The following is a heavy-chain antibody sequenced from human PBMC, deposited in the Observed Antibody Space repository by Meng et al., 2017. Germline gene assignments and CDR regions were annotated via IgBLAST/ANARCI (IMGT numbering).Heavy chain of an antibody. D-gene: IGHD4-23*01. J-gene: IGHJ3*02. CDR1: GFTFSIYS. CDR2: IKSKTDGGTT. V-gene: IGHV3-15*01. Sequence: LSLTCAASGFTFSIYSMNWVRQAPGKGLEWVGRIKSKTDGGTTDYAAPVKGRFTISRDDSKNTLYLQMNSLKTEDTAVYYCTTPMTTVVTPRLQNAFDIWGQGTMVTVSS. CDR3: TTPMTTVVTPRLQNAFDI.